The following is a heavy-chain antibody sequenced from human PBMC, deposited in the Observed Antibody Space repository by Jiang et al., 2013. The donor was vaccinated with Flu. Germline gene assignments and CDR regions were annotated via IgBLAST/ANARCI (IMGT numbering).Heavy chain of an antibody. V-gene: IGHV4-59*08. CDR1: GGSISSYY. Sequence: LLKPSETLSLTCTVSGGSISSYYWSWIRQPPGKGLEWIGYIYYSGSTNYNPSLKSRVTISVDTSKNQFSLKLSSVTAADTAVYYCARQGSSSGYQYYFDYWGQGTLVTVSS. D-gene: IGHD3-22*01. CDR3: ARQGSSSGYQYYFDY. CDR2: IYYSGST. J-gene: IGHJ4*02.